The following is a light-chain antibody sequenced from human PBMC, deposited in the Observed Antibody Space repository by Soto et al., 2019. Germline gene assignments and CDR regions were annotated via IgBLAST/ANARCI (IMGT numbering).Light chain of an antibody. CDR2: GVS. Sequence: QSALTQPPSASGSPGQSVTISCTGTSGEVGAYNSVSWYQQHPGKAPKLMIYGVSTRPSGVPDRFSGSKSGNTASLTVSGLQAEDEADYYCSSYAGRNNPVVFGGGTKLTVL. CDR3: SSYAGRNNPVV. J-gene: IGLJ2*01. V-gene: IGLV2-8*01. CDR1: SGEVGAYNS.